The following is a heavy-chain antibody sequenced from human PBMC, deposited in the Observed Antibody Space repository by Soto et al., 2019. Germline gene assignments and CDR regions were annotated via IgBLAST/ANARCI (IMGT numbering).Heavy chain of an antibody. CDR3: ARVDCSGGSCYSHYYYGMDV. V-gene: IGHV1-69*02. Sequence: GASVKVSCKASGGTFSSYTISWVRQAPGQGLEWMGRIIPILGIANYAQKFQGRVTITADKSTSTAYMELSSLRSEDTAVYYCARVDCSGGSCYSHYYYGMDVWGQGTTVTVS. CDR2: IIPILGIA. J-gene: IGHJ6*02. D-gene: IGHD2-15*01. CDR1: GGTFSSYT.